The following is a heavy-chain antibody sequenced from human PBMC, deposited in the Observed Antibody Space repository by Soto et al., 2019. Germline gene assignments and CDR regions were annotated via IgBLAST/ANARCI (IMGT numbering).Heavy chain of an antibody. V-gene: IGHV1-69*01. J-gene: IGHJ6*02. CDR1: GGTFSSDD. D-gene: IGHD3-10*01. CDR3: ARGKLWFGELLSTYYYYYGMDV. CDR2: IIPIFGTA. Sequence: QVQLVQSGAEVKKPGSSVKVSCKASGGTFSSDDFSWVRQAPGQGLDWMGGIIPIFGTANYAQKFQGRVTITADESTSTAYLELSSLRSEDSAVYYCARGKLWFGELLSTYYYYYGMDVWGQGTTVTVSS.